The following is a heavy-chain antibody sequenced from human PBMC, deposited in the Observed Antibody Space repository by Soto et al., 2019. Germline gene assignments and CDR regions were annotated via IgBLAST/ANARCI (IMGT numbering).Heavy chain of an antibody. CDR3: ASDYYHTNYGMDV. Sequence: AASVKVSCKASGYTFSSNAVHWVRQAPGQRLEWMGWINTGNGHTKYSQKFQDRIIITRDTSASTAYMELSSLKSEDTAVYLCASDYYHTNYGMDVWGQGTTVTVS. D-gene: IGHD3-3*01. CDR2: INTGNGHT. V-gene: IGHV1-3*04. CDR1: GYTFSSNA. J-gene: IGHJ6*02.